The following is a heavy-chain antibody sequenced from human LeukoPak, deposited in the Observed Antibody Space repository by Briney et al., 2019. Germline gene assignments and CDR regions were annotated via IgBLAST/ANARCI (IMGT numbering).Heavy chain of an antibody. CDR1: GFTFDDYA. D-gene: IGHD3-22*01. V-gene: IGHV3-23*01. CDR2: FNARGDTT. CDR3: ARDPYYYDSSPFYPFDY. J-gene: IGHJ4*02. Sequence: QPGRSLRLSCAASGFTFDDYAMHWVRQAPGKGPEWVAGFNARGDTTSYAESVRGRFTISRDTSKNTVFLQLNSLRVEDTAVYYCARDPYYYDSSPFYPFDYWGQGTLVTVSS.